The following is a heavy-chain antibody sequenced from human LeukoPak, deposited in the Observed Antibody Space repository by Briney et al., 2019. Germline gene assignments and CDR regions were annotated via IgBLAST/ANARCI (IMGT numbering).Heavy chain of an antibody. CDR3: ARDSFSSSYYLDY. D-gene: IGHD6-6*01. J-gene: IGHJ4*02. V-gene: IGHV3-33*01. Sequence: PGRSLRLSCAASGFTFSSNGMHWVRQAPGKGLEWVAAIWYDGSNKYYADSVKGRFTISRDNSKNTLYLQMNSLRDEDTAVYYCARDSFSSSYYLDYWGQGTLVTVSS. CDR2: IWYDGSNK. CDR1: GFTFSSNG.